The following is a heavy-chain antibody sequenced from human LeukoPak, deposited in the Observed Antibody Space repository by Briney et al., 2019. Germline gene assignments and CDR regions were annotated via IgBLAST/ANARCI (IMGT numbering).Heavy chain of an antibody. CDR2: INHSGGT. V-gene: IGHV4-34*01. CDR3: ARGVDYYGV. D-gene: IGHD3-10*01. J-gene: IGHJ4*02. Sequence: GSLRLSCVASGFTFSSYAMSWVRQAPGKGLEWIGEINHSGGTNYNPSLKSRVTISVDTSKKQFSLKLSSVTAADTALYYCARGVDYYGVWGQGTLVAVSS. CDR1: GFTFSSYA.